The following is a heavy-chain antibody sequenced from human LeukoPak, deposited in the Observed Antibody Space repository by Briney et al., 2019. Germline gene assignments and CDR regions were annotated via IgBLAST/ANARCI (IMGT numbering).Heavy chain of an antibody. CDR1: GYTFTSYD. V-gene: IGHV1-8*01. Sequence: GASMKVSCKASGYTFTSYDINWVRQATGQGLEWMGWMNPNSGNTGYAQKFQGRVTMTRNTSISTAYMELSSLRSEDTAVYYCARGTRYYDILTGYYPNWFDPWGQGTLVTVSS. D-gene: IGHD3-9*01. CDR2: MNPNSGNT. CDR3: ARGTRYYDILTGYYPNWFDP. J-gene: IGHJ5*02.